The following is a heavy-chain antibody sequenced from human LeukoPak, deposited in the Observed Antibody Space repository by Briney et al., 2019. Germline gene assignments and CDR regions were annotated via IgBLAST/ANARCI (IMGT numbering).Heavy chain of an antibody. CDR1: GGSINSEDFY. CDR3: AREDFRDLYDSGGYYRPADC. Sequence: SETLSLTCTVSGGSINSEDFYWSWIRQPAGKGLEWIGHILTSGMINYNPSLKSRVTISADTSKNQFFLRLSSVTAADTALYYCAREDFRDLYDSGGYYRPADCWGQGTLVTVSS. V-gene: IGHV4-61*09. CDR2: ILTSGMI. J-gene: IGHJ4*02. D-gene: IGHD3-22*01.